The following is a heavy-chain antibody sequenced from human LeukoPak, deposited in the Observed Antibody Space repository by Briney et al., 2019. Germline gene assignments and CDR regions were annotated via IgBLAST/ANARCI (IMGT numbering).Heavy chain of an antibody. CDR3: AKGSRAQGYYFDF. D-gene: IGHD3-10*01. CDR2: ISGSGGST. J-gene: IGHJ4*02. V-gene: IGHV3-23*01. CDR1: GFTFSNYA. Sequence: PGGSLRLSRAASGFTFSNYAMSWVRQAPGKGLEWVSTISGSGGSTYYADSVKGRFTISRDNSENTLYPQMNSLRAEDTAAYYCAKGSRAQGYYFDFWGQGTLVTVSS.